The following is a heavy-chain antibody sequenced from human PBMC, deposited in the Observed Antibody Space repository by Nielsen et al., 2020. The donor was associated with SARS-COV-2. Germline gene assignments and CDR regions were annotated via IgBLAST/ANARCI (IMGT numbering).Heavy chain of an antibody. CDR1: GGSFSGYY. D-gene: IGHD4-23*01. CDR3: ARGVNIPSTVGDFDY. J-gene: IGHJ4*02. Sequence: SETLSLTCAVYGGSFSGYYWSWIRQPPGKGLEWIGEINHSGSTNYNPSLKSRVTISVDTSKNQFSLKLSSVTAADTAVYYCARGVNIPSTVGDFDYWGQGTLVTVSS. CDR2: INHSGST. V-gene: IGHV4-34*01.